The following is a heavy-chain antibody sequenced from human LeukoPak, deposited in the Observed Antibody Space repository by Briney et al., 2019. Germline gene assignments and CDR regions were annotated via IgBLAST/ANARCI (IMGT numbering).Heavy chain of an antibody. Sequence: ASVKVSCKASGGTFSSYAISWVRQAPGQGLEWMGRIIPILGIANYAQKFQGRVTITADKSTSTAYMELSSLRSEDTAVYYCARDGEYCSSTSCYRDWFDPWGQGTLVTVSS. CDR1: GGTFSSYA. J-gene: IGHJ5*02. V-gene: IGHV1-69*04. CDR3: ARDGEYCSSTSCYRDWFDP. D-gene: IGHD2-2*01. CDR2: IIPILGIA.